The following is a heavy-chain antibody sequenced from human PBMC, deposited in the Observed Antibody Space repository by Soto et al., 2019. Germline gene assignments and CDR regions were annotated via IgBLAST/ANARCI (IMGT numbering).Heavy chain of an antibody. CDR3: AGDLVSGSGSLGH. D-gene: IGHD3-10*01. J-gene: IGHJ4*02. CDR2: IRGDGNDA. CDR1: GFTFSTYW. Sequence: EVQLVESGGGIVQPGGSLRLSCVASGFTFSTYWMHWVRQAPGKGLVWVSRIRGDGNDANYADSVRGRFSISRDNAKSTLYLQMNNLRAEDTAVYYCAGDLVSGSGSLGHWGQGTLVTVSS. V-gene: IGHV3-74*01.